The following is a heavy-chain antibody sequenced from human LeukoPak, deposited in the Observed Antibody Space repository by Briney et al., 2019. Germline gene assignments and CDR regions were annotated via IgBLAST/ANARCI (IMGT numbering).Heavy chain of an antibody. CDR2: IYYSGST. J-gene: IGHJ3*02. D-gene: IGHD2-15*01. CDR3: ARHEGEYCSGGSCYPDAFDI. Sequence: PSETLSLTCTVSGGSISSYYWSWIRQPPGKGPEWIGYIYYSGSTNYNPSLKSRVTISVDTSKNQFSLKLSSVTAADTAVYYCARHEGEYCSGGSCYPDAFDIWGQGTMVTVSS. V-gene: IGHV4-59*08. CDR1: GGSISSYY.